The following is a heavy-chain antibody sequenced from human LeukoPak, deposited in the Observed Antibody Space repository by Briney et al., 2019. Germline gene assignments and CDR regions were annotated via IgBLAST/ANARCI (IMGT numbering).Heavy chain of an antibody. CDR1: GGTFSSYA. CDR2: IIPIFGTA. D-gene: IGHD3-10*01. CDR3: ARVFSTMVRGVIIDYFDY. J-gene: IGHJ4*02. V-gene: IGHV1-69*05. Sequence: SVKVSCKASGGTFSSYAISWVRQAPGQGLEWMGGIIPIFGTANYAQKFQGRVTITTDESTSTAYMELSSLRSEDTAVYYCARVFSTMVRGVIIDYFDYWGQGTLVTVSS.